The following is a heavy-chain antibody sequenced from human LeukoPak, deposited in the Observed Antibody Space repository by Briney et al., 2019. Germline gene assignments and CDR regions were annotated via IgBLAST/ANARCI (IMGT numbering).Heavy chain of an antibody. V-gene: IGHV3-23*01. CDR1: GFTFSSYA. CDR2: ISGSGGST. J-gene: IGHJ4*02. D-gene: IGHD2-8*01. CDR3: AKDRMVYAIQLKPDY. Sequence: GGSLRLSCAASGFTFSSYAMSWVRQAPGKGLEWASAISGSGGSTYYADSVKGRFTISRDNSKNTLYLQMSSLRAEDTAVYYCAKDRMVYAIQLKPDYWGQGTLVTVSS.